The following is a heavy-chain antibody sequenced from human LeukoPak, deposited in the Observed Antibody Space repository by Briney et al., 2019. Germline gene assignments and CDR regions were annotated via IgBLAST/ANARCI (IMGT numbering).Heavy chain of an antibody. D-gene: IGHD3-22*01. CDR1: GFTFTSYD. CDR3: ARGQYDSSGPTFDY. CDR2: MNPNNGNT. J-gene: IGHJ4*02. Sequence: GASVKVSCKASGFTFTSYDINWVRQASGQGLEWMGWMNPNNGNTGYAQKLQGRVTMTTDTSTSTAYMELRSLRSDDTAVYYCARGQYDSSGPTFDYWGQGTLVTVSS. V-gene: IGHV1-8*01.